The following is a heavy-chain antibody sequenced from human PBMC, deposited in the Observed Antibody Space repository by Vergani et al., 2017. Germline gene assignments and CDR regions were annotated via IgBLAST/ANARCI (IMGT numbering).Heavy chain of an antibody. CDR3: ARFHPAHTRTDYEKLSSRDYYFDY. CDR1: GFTVSSNY. J-gene: IGHJ4*02. Sequence: EVQLLESGGGLVQPGGSLRLSCAASGFTVSSNYMSWVRQAPGKGLEWVSVIYSGGSTYYADSVKGRFTIARDNAKNKLYLQMNSLRAEDTAVYYCARFHPAHTRTDYEKLSSRDYYFDYWGQGTLVTVSS. CDR2: IYSGGST. D-gene: IGHD3-16*01. V-gene: IGHV3-53*01.